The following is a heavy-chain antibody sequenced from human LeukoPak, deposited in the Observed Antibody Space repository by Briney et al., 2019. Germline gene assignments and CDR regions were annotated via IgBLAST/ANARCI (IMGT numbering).Heavy chain of an antibody. CDR2: IYYTGST. CDR3: ARIGDPRDYYGMDV. V-gene: IGHV4-39*01. D-gene: IGHD4-17*01. J-gene: IGHJ6*02. CDR1: GGSISSSTYY. Sequence: SEALSLTCTVSGGSISSSTYYWGWIRQPPGKGLEWIGSIYYTGSTYYTPSLKSRVTISVDTSKNQFSLRLSSVTAADTAVYYCARIGDPRDYYGMDVWGQGTTVTVSS.